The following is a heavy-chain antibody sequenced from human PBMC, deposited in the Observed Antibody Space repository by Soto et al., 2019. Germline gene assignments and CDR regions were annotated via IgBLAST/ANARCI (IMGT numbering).Heavy chain of an antibody. J-gene: IGHJ4*02. CDR3: ARLGFASRILEWLLFLSYFDY. CDR1: GGSISSSSYY. V-gene: IGHV4-39*01. CDR2: IYYSGST. D-gene: IGHD3-3*01. Sequence: SETLSLTCTVSGGSISSSSYYWGWIRQPPGKGLEWFGSIYYSGSTYYNPSLKSRVTISVDTSKNQFSLKLSSVTAADTAVYYCARLGFASRILEWLLFLSYFDYWSEGTLVTVSS.